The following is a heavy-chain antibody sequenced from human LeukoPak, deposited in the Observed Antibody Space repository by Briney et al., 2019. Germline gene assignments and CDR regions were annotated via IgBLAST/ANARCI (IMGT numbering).Heavy chain of an antibody. CDR3: ARDSRITIFGVVIGYNWFDP. V-gene: IGHV1-46*01. CDR1: GYTFTSYY. D-gene: IGHD3-3*01. CDR2: INPSGGST. J-gene: IGHJ5*02. Sequence: ASVKVSCKASGYTFTSYYMHWVRQVPGQGLEWMGIINPSGGSTSYAQKFQGRVTMTRDTSTSTVYMELSSLRSEDTAVYYCARDSRITIFGVVIGYNWFDPWGQGTLVTVSS.